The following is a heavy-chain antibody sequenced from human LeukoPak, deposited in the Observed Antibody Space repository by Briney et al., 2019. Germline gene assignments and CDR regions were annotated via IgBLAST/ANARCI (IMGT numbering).Heavy chain of an antibody. CDR2: ISGSGGST. CDR1: GFTFSSYT. CDR3: AKVRPFFPAATLFDY. Sequence: GFLRLSCAASGFTFSSYTMSWVRQAPGKGPEWVSAISGSGGSTYYADSVKGRFTISRDNSKNTLYLQMNSLRAEDTAVYYCAKVRPFFPAATLFDYWGQGTLVTVSS. D-gene: IGHD2-2*01. V-gene: IGHV3-23*01. J-gene: IGHJ4*02.